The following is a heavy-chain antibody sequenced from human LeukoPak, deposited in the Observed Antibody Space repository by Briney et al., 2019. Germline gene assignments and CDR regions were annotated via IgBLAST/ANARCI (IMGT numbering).Heavy chain of an antibody. D-gene: IGHD3-9*01. Sequence: GESLKISCKGSGYTIGSFGSYWIAWVRRMPGKGLEWMGPIYPIYPDTAYYPSFEGQVTVSCDRSISTAYLQWSSLKASDTAMYYCARANSARWFFDRWGHGSLFTVSS. V-gene: IGHV5-51*01. CDR2: IYPIYPDT. J-gene: IGHJ4*01. CDR3: ARANSARWFFDR. CDR1: GYTIGSFGSYW.